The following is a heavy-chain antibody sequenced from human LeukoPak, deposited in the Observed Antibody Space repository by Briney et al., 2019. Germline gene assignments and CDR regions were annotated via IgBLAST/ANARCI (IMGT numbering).Heavy chain of an antibody. D-gene: IGHD3-22*01. CDR1: GFTFSSYA. Sequence: PGGSLRLSCAASGFTFSSYAMHWVRQAPGKGLEWVAVISYDGSNKYYADSVKGRFTISRDNSKNTLYLQMNSLRAEDTAVYYCARSREYYYDSSGYSYWGQGTLVTVSS. CDR2: ISYDGSNK. CDR3: ARSREYYYDSSGYSY. J-gene: IGHJ4*02. V-gene: IGHV3-30-3*01.